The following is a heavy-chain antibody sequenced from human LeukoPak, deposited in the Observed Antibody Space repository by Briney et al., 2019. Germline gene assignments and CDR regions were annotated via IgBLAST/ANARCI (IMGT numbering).Heavy chain of an antibody. CDR2: INPNSGDT. D-gene: IGHD3-22*01. CDR1: GYSFTGYY. V-gene: IGHV1-2*02. Sequence: GASVKVSCKASGYSFTGYYMHWVRQAPGQGLEWMGWINPNSGDTNFAQKFQGRVTMTRDTSNSTVYMELRRLRSDDTAVFYCARGYYDSSDFEYLQHWGQGTLVTVSS. CDR3: ARGYYDSSDFEYLQH. J-gene: IGHJ1*01.